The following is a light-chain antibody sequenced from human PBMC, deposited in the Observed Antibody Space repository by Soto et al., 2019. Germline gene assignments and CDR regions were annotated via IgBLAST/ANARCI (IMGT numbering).Light chain of an antibody. CDR1: SSNIGAGYD. V-gene: IGLV1-40*01. CDR2: GNS. Sequence: QSVLTQPPSVSGAPGQRVTISCTGSSSNIGAGYDVHWYQQLPGTAPKLLIYGNSNRPSGVPDRFSGSKSGTSASLAITGLQAEDEADYYCQSYDSSLSGSVFGGVTTVTVL. CDR3: QSYDSSLSGSV. J-gene: IGLJ2*01.